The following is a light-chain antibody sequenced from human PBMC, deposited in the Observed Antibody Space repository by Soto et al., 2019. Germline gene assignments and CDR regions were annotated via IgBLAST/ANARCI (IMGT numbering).Light chain of an antibody. CDR3: CSYTGSYTWV. Sequence: QSALTQPHSVSGSPGQSVTISCTGTSSDVGGYNYVSWYQQYPGKAPKFMIYDVNKRPSGVPDRFSGSKSGNTASLTISGLQAEDEADYYCCSYTGSYTWVFGGGTKLTVL. CDR1: SSDVGGYNY. J-gene: IGLJ3*02. V-gene: IGLV2-11*01. CDR2: DVN.